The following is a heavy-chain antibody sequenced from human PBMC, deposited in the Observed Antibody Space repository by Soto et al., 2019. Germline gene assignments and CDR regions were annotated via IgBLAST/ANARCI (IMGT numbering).Heavy chain of an antibody. D-gene: IGHD1-26*01. Sequence: QVQLQESGPGLVKPSETLSLTCTVSGASISSYYWSWIRQPPGKGLEWIGYLDYSGISNYNPSLKRRVTISVDSSTNQFSRELSPVTAADTAVYYCARVGGAPLGAFDIWGQGTMVTVSS. CDR3: ARVGGAPLGAFDI. J-gene: IGHJ3*02. V-gene: IGHV4-59*01. CDR1: GASISSYY. CDR2: LDYSGIS.